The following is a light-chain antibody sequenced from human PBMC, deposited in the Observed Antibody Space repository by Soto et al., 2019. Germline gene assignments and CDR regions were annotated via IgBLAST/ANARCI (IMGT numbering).Light chain of an antibody. V-gene: IGKV1-27*01. J-gene: IGKJ4*01. Sequence: DIQMTQSPSSLSASVGDRVTITCRASQGISDYLAWYQQKPGKVPKLLIYAASTLQSGVPSRFSGSGSGTDFTLTISSLQPEDVATYYCQPYNSAPLLTFGVGTKVDIK. CDR1: QGISDY. CDR3: QPYNSAPLLT. CDR2: AAS.